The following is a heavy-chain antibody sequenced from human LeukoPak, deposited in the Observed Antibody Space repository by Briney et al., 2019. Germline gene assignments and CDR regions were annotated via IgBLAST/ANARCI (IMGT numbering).Heavy chain of an antibody. J-gene: IGHJ5*02. CDR1: GGSFSSSSYY. CDR2: IYYSGST. CDR3: ARVIPLNSKTNWFDP. V-gene: IGHV4-39*07. Sequence: SETLSLTCTVSGGSFSSSSYYWAWIRQPPGKGLEWIGSIYYSGSTNYNPSLKSRVTISVDTSKNQFSLKLSSVTAADTAVYYCARVIPLNSKTNWFDPWGQGTLVTVSS.